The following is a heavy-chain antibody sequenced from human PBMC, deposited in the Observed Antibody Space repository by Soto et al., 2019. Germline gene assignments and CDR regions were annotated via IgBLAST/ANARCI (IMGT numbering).Heavy chain of an antibody. D-gene: IGHD4-17*01. V-gene: IGHV4-31*03. CDR3: AKDFYGDTYGMDV. CDR1: GGSISSGGYY. J-gene: IGHJ6*02. Sequence: SETLSLTCTVSGGSISSGGYYWSWIRQHPGKGLEWIGYIYYSGSTYYNPSLKSRVTISVDTSKNQFSLKLSSVTAEDTAVYYCAKDFYGDTYGMDVWGQGTTVTVS. CDR2: IYYSGST.